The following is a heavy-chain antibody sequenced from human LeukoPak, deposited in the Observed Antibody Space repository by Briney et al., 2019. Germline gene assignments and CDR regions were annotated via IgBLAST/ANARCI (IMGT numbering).Heavy chain of an antibody. J-gene: IGHJ4*02. V-gene: IGHV3-48*03. CDR3: AKDRLEVTMIPDY. Sequence: GGSLRLSCEDSGFTFRSYEMNWVRQAPGKGLEWIAYLSSSGSAFSYADSVKGRFTIARDNAKNSVYLEMNSLRAEDTAVYYCAKDRLEVTMIPDYWGQGTLVTVSS. CDR2: LSSSGSAF. D-gene: IGHD3-22*01. CDR1: GFTFRSYE.